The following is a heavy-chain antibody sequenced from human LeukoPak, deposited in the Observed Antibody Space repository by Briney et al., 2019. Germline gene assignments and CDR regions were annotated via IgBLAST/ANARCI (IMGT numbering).Heavy chain of an antibody. V-gene: IGHV6-1*01. CDR3: AKNSVARDV. CDR1: GDSVSNNIIA. J-gene: IGHJ6*02. D-gene: IGHD4-23*01. Sequence: SQTLSLTCAISGDSVSNNIIAWNWIRWRPSRGLEWLGRTAYRSKWSTDYALSVRGRISINPDTSKNQISLQLNSVTPEDTAVYFWAKNSVARDVGGQGPTVTVSS. CDR2: TAYRSKWST.